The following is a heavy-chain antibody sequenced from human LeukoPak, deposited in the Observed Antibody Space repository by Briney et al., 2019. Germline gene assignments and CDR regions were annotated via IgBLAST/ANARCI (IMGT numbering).Heavy chain of an antibody. D-gene: IGHD2-8*01. CDR1: GFTFSNAW. Sequence: GGSLRLSCAASGFTFSNAWMSWVRQAPGKGLEWVGRIKSKTDGGTTEYAAPEEVRFTIARDNTKNTVYLQMNSLKTDYTVVYYCTTHMEGTNGDYWGQRTLVTVSS. J-gene: IGHJ4*02. CDR3: TTHMEGTNGDY. CDR2: IKSKTDGGTT. V-gene: IGHV3-15*01.